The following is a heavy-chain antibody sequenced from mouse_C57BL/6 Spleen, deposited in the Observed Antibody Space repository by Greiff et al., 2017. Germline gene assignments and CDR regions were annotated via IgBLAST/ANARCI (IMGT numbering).Heavy chain of an antibody. CDR1: GFNIKDYY. V-gene: IGHV14-1*01. Sequence: DVQLQESGAELVRPGASVKLSCTASGFNIKDYYMHWVKQRPEQGLEWIGRIDPEDGDTEYAPKFQGKATMTADTSSNTAYLQLSSLTSEDTAVYYCTTGQLRLQVGFAYWGQGTLVTVSA. J-gene: IGHJ3*01. CDR2: IDPEDGDT. D-gene: IGHD3-2*02. CDR3: TTGQLRLQVGFAY.